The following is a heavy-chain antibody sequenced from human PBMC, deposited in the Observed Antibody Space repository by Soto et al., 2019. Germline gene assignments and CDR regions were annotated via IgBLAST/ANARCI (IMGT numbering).Heavy chain of an antibody. CDR2: ISGSGGST. V-gene: IGHV3-23*01. CDR1: GFTFSSYA. D-gene: IGHD5-12*01. Sequence: PGGSLRLSCAASGFTFSSYAMSWVRQAPGKGLEWVSAISGSGGSTYYADSVKGRFTISRDNSKNTLYLQMNSLRAEDTAVYYCAKGSKRIVATISGYWGQGTLVTVSS. CDR3: AKGSKRIVATISGY. J-gene: IGHJ4*02.